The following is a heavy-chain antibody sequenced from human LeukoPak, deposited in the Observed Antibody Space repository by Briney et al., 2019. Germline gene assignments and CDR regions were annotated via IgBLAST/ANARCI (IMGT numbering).Heavy chain of an antibody. V-gene: IGHV3-11*01. CDR2: ISSSGSTI. D-gene: IGHD6-6*01. CDR1: GFTFSDYY. J-gene: IGHJ6*02. CDR3: ARDQVAARRFYYYGMDV. Sequence: TGGSLRLSRAASGFTFSDYYMSWIRQAPGKGLEWVSYISSSGSTIYCADSVKGRFTISRDNAKNSLYLQMNSLRAEDTAVYYCARDQVAARRFYYYGMDVWGQGTTVTVSS.